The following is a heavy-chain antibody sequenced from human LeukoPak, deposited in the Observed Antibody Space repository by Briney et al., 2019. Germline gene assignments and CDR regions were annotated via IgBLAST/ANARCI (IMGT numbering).Heavy chain of an antibody. CDR1: GFTFSTNY. J-gene: IGHJ4*02. D-gene: IGHD2-21*02. Sequence: GGSLRLSCAVSGFTFSTNYMSWVRQAPGEGLEWVSVIYSGGSTYYTDSVKGRFTISRDSSKNTLHLEMRSLRDEDTAVYYCARGGGAYCGSDCYRNFDYWGQGTLVTVSS. V-gene: IGHV3-66*01. CDR3: ARGGGAYCGSDCYRNFDY. CDR2: IYSGGST.